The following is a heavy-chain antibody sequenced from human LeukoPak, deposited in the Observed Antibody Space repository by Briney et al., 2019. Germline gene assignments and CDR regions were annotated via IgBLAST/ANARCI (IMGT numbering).Heavy chain of an antibody. J-gene: IGHJ4*02. V-gene: IGHV4-39*01. D-gene: IGHD3-22*01. CDR3: ARQRGQINNYYDSSGYFKTRFDY. CDR2: IYYSGST. Sequence: SETLSLTCTVSGGSTSSSSYYWGWIRQPPGKGLEWIGSIYYSGSTYYNPSLKSRVTISVDTSKNQFSLKLSSVTAADTAVYYCARQRGQINNYYDSSGYFKTRFDYWGQGTLVTVSS. CDR1: GGSTSSSSYY.